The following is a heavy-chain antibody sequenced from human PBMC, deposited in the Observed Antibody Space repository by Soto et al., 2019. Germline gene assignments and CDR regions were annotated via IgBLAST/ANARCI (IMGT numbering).Heavy chain of an antibody. V-gene: IGHV4-4*07. D-gene: IGHD3-10*01. Sequence: SETLSLTCTVSGDYISTYYWSWIRQPAGKGLEWIGRIHPSGSTNYHPSLKSRVSMSVDTSMNQISLKLTTVTAADTAVYYCERVITSMDIYGMDVWGQGTTVTVSS. CDR2: IHPSGST. J-gene: IGHJ6*02. CDR3: ERVITSMDIYGMDV. CDR1: GDYISTYY.